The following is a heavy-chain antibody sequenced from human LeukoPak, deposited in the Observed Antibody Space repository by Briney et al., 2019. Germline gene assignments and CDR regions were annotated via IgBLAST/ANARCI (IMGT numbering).Heavy chain of an antibody. CDR1: GFTVSSNY. J-gene: IGHJ4*02. D-gene: IGHD3-22*01. CDR3: AIAYYDSSGAGSL. Sequence: GGSLRLSCAASGFTVSSNYMSWVRQAPGKGLEWVSVIYSGGSTYYADSVKGRFTISRDNSKNTLYLQMNSLRAEDTAVYYCAIAYYDSSGAGSLWGQGTLVTVSS. CDR2: IYSGGST. V-gene: IGHV3-66*02.